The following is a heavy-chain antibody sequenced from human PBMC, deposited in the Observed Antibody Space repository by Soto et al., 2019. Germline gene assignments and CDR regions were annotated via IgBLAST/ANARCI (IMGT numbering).Heavy chain of an antibody. V-gene: IGHV3-72*01. CDR1: GFTFSDHY. D-gene: IGHD4-17*01. CDR2: SRNKANGYST. J-gene: IGHJ4*02. Sequence: EVQLVESGGGLVQPGGSLRLSCTASGFTFSDHYMDWVRQAPGKGLEWVARSRNKANGYSTEYAASVKGRFTISRDDSQNSLFLQMSSLKTEDTAVYFCASYWGDYRDFDYWGQGTLVAVSS. CDR3: ASYWGDYRDFDY.